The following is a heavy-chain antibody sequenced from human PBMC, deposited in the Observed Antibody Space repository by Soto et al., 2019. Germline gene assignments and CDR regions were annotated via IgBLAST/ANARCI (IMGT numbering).Heavy chain of an antibody. V-gene: IGHV3-7*01. Sequence: GGSLRLSCAASGFTFSSYWMSWVRQAPGKGLEWVANIKQDGSEKYYVDSVKGRFTISRDNAKNSLYLQMNSLRAEDTAVYYCAREGMRVGTGGPEGGAFDIWGQGTMVTVSS. D-gene: IGHD7-27*01. CDR1: GFTFSSYW. CDR2: IKQDGSEK. CDR3: AREGMRVGTGGPEGGAFDI. J-gene: IGHJ3*02.